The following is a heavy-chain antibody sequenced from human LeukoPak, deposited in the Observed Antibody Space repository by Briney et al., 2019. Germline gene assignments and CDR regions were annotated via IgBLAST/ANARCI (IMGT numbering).Heavy chain of an antibody. V-gene: IGHV4-59*08. D-gene: IGHD6-13*01. CDR3: ARHGYSSSWYSRYYYYYMDV. CDR1: GGSISSYY. CDR2: IHYSGST. Sequence: ASETLSLTCTVSGGSISSYYWSWIRQPPGKGLEWIGYIHYSGSTNYNPSLKSRVTISVDTSKNQFSLKLSSVTAADTAVYYCARHGYSSSWYSRYYYYYMDVWGKGTTVTISS. J-gene: IGHJ6*03.